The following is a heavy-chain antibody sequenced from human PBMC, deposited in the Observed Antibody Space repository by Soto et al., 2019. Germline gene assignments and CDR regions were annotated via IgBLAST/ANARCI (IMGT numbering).Heavy chain of an antibody. CDR2: ISGNANST. Sequence: GGSLRLSCAASGFTFDEFGMSWVRQVPGKGLEWVSSISGNANSTFYAGSVRGRFSISRDNSRNTVSLQMNSLRAEDTAVYYCAKASSTISPDYWGQGTQVTVSS. D-gene: IGHD5-12*01. J-gene: IGHJ4*02. CDR1: GFTFDEFG. V-gene: IGHV3-23*01. CDR3: AKASSTISPDY.